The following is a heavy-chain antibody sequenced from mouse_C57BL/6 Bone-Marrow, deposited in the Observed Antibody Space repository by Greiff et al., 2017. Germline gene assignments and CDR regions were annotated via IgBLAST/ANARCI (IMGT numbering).Heavy chain of an antibody. CDR2: IYPGDGDT. CDR1: GYAFSSSW. D-gene: IGHD1-1*01. J-gene: IGHJ1*03. Sequence: QVQLQQSGPELVKPGASVKISCKASGYAFSSSWMNWVKQRPGKGLEWIGRIYPGDGDTNYNGKFKGKATLTADKSSSTAYMQLSSLTSEDSAVYCCANLHYYGSSWYFDVWGTGTTVTVSS. CDR3: ANLHYYGSSWYFDV. V-gene: IGHV1-82*01.